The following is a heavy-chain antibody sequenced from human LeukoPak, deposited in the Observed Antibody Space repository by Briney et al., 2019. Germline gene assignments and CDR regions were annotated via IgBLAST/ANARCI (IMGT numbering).Heavy chain of an antibody. CDR1: GFTFSSYG. V-gene: IGHV3-30*18. CDR2: ISYDGSNK. Sequence: PGGSLRLSCAASGFTFSSYGMHWVRQAPGKGLEWVAVISYDGSNKYYADSVKGRFTISRDNSKNTLYLQMNSLGAEDTAVYYCANSAFDIWGQGTMVTVSS. CDR3: ANSAFDI. J-gene: IGHJ3*02.